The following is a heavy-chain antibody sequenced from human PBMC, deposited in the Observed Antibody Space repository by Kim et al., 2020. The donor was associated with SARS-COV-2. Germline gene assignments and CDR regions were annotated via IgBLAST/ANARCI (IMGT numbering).Heavy chain of an antibody. CDR2: IYYSGST. CDR3: ARQPLAAAGVRYFDL. V-gene: IGHV4-39*01. Sequence: SETLSLTCTVSGGSISSSSYYWGWIRQPPGKGLEWIGSIYYSGSTYYNPSLKSRVTISVDTSKNQFSLKLSSVTAADTAVYYCARQPLAAAGVRYFDLWGRGTLVTVSS. D-gene: IGHD6-13*01. CDR1: GGSISSSSYY. J-gene: IGHJ2*01.